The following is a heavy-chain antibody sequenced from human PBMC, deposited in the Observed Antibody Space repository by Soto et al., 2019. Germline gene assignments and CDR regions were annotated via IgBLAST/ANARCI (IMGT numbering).Heavy chain of an antibody. Sequence: QITLNESGPTVVKPAETLTLTCTFSGFSLTTSGVGVGWIRQSPGKAPEWLALIYWDDDKRYSASLKSRLTNTKDTSKNLVVLTMASVDPADTATYYCAHRILRTVFGLVTTTAIYFDFWGQGTPVVVSS. CDR1: GFSLTTSGVG. J-gene: IGHJ4*02. V-gene: IGHV2-5*02. CDR2: IYWDDDK. CDR3: AHRILRTVFGLVTTTAIYFDF. D-gene: IGHD3-3*01.